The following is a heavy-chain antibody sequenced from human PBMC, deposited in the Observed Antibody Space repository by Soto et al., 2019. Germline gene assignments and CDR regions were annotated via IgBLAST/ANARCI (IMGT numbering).Heavy chain of an antibody. CDR2: INHSGST. V-gene: IGHV4-34*01. J-gene: IGHJ4*02. Sequence: QVQLQQWGAGLLKPSETLSLPCAVSGGSFSGYYWTWIRQPPGTGLEWIGEINHSGSTNYNPSLKSRVTISVDTSKNQFSLKLTSVTAADAAVYYCARDKITGLFDYWGQGTLVTVSS. D-gene: IGHD2-8*02. CDR1: GGSFSGYY. CDR3: ARDKITGLFDY.